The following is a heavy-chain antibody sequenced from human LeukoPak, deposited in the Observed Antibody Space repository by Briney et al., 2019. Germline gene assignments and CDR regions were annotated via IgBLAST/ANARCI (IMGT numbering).Heavy chain of an antibody. Sequence: ASVTVSCKVSGYTLTELSMHWVRQAPGKGLEWMGGFDPEDGETIYAQKFQGRVTMTEDTSTDTAYMELSSLRSEDTAVYYCASQYYDILTGYYGTVNYYYYGMDVWGQGTTVTVSS. J-gene: IGHJ6*02. CDR1: GYTLTELS. D-gene: IGHD3-9*01. CDR3: ASQYYDILTGYYGTVNYYYYGMDV. CDR2: FDPEDGET. V-gene: IGHV1-24*01.